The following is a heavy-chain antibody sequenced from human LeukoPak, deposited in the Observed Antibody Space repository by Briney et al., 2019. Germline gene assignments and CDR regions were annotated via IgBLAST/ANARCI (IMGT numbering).Heavy chain of an antibody. V-gene: IGHV3-30*04. J-gene: IGHJ4*02. CDR1: GFTFSSYA. Sequence: TGGSLRLSCAASGFTFSSYAMHWVRQAPGKGLEWVAVISYDGSNKYYADSVKGRFTISRDNSKNTLYLQMNSLRAEDTAVYYCASGDFEFDFDYWGQGTLVTVSS. CDR2: ISYDGSNK. CDR3: ASGDFEFDFDY. D-gene: IGHD2-21*02.